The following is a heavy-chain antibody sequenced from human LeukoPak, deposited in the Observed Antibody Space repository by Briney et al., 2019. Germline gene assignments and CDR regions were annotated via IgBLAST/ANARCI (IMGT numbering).Heavy chain of an antibody. CDR1: GGSISSGNYY. CDR3: ARETRYRSSTSCSTLDY. V-gene: IGHV4-61*02. D-gene: IGHD2-2*01. J-gene: IGHJ4*02. Sequence: SETLSLTCNVSGGSISSGNYYWSWIRQPAGKGLEWIGRIYTSGSTNYDPSLKSRVTISVDTSKNQFSLKLSSVTAADTAVYYCARETRYRSSTSCSTLDYWGQGTLVTVSS. CDR2: IYTSGST.